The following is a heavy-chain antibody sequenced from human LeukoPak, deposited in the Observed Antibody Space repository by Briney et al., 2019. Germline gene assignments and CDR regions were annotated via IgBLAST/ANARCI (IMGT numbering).Heavy chain of an antibody. CDR2: ISAYNGNT. CDR1: GYTFTGYY. J-gene: IGHJ5*02. D-gene: IGHD1/OR15-1a*01. CDR3: ARDPNWNIGWFDP. V-gene: IGHV1-18*04. Sequence: ASVKVSCKASGYTFTGYYMHWVRQAPGQGLEWMGWISAYNGNTNYAQKLQGRVTMTTDTSTSTAYMELRSLRSDDTAVYYCARDPNWNIGWFDPWGQGTLVTVSS.